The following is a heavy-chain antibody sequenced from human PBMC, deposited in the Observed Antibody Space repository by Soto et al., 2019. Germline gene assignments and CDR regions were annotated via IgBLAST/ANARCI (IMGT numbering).Heavy chain of an antibody. Sequence: QVQLVQSGAEVKKPGSSVKVSCKASGDTFSSHAINWVRQAPGQGLEWMGRIIPIFDTTNYAQKFQGRVTLTADESTRTAYMDLSSLRSEDSAVYYCARETSSTYSSGWPYFFDYWGPGTLVTVSS. D-gene: IGHD6-19*01. CDR1: GDTFSSHA. CDR3: ARETSSTYSSGWPYFFDY. CDR2: IIPIFDTT. V-gene: IGHV1-69*18. J-gene: IGHJ4*02.